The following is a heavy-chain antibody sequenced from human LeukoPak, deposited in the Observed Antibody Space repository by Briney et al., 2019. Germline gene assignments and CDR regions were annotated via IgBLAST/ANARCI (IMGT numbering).Heavy chain of an antibody. CDR3: ARAQYSGSYGGS. Sequence: GASVKVSCKASGYTFAGYYMHWVRQAPGQGLEWMGWINPNSGGTNYAQKFQGRVTMTRDTSISTAYMELSSLRSEDTAVYYCARAQYSGSYGGSWGQGTLVTVSS. CDR1: GYTFAGYY. J-gene: IGHJ4*02. CDR2: INPNSGGT. V-gene: IGHV1-2*02. D-gene: IGHD1-26*01.